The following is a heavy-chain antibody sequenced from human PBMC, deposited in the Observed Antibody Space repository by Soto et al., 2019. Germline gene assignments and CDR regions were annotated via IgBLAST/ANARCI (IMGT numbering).Heavy chain of an antibody. J-gene: IGHJ6*03. V-gene: IGHV1-69*02. Sequence: SVKVSCKASGGTFSGYTISWVRQAPGQGLEWMGRIIPILGIANYAQKFQGRVTITADKSTSTAYMELSSLRSEDTAVYYCARAEFTYYDFWSGFTRAGYYYMDVWGKGTTVTVSS. CDR1: GGTFSGYT. D-gene: IGHD3-3*01. CDR2: IIPILGIA. CDR3: ARAEFTYYDFWSGFTRAGYYYMDV.